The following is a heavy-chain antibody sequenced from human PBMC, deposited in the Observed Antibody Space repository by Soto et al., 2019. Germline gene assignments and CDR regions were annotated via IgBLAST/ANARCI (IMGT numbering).Heavy chain of an antibody. CDR3: AGDSRRGVTTNFNWFDP. Sequence: ASVKVSCQASGYTFTSYAMHWVRQAPGQRLEWMGWINAGNGNTKYSQKFQGRVTITRDTSASTAYMELSSLRLEDTAVYYCAGDSRRGVTTNFNWFDPWGQGTQVTVSS. J-gene: IGHJ5*02. D-gene: IGHD3-10*01. CDR2: INAGNGNT. V-gene: IGHV1-3*01. CDR1: GYTFTSYA.